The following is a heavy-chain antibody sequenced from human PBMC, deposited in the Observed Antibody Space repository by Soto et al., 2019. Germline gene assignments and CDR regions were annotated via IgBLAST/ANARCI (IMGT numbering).Heavy chain of an antibody. J-gene: IGHJ6*02. CDR2: IYYIGTT. CDR1: GGSIRNGYYY. V-gene: IGHV4-30-4*01. Sequence: PSETLSLTCTVSGGSIRNGYYYWSWIRQLPGKGLEWIGNIYYIGTTSYNPSLKSRVTISIDTSKNQFSLKLSSVTAADTAVYYCARDDSSSWGMDVWGQGTTVTVSS. CDR3: ARDDSSSWGMDV. D-gene: IGHD6-6*01.